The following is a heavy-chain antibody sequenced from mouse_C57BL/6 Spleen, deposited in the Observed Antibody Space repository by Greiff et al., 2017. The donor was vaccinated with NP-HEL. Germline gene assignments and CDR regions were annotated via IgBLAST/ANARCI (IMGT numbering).Heavy chain of an antibody. D-gene: IGHD2-1*01. Sequence: QVQLKQPGAELVRPGSSVKLSCKASGYTFTSYWMHWVKQRPIQGLEWIGNIDPSDSETHYNQKFKDKATLTVDKSSSTAYMQLSSLTSEDSAVYYCARGDLLWSPFAYWGQGTLVTVSA. V-gene: IGHV1-52*01. CDR3: ARGDLLWSPFAY. CDR2: IDPSDSET. J-gene: IGHJ3*01. CDR1: GYTFTSYW.